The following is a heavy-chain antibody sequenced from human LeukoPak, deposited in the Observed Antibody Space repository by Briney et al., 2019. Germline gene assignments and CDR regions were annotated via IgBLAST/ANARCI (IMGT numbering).Heavy chain of an antibody. CDR1: GYTFTNYD. CDR3: VRGQSGFKFDP. J-gene: IGHJ5*02. D-gene: IGHD5-12*01. V-gene: IGHV1-8*01. Sequence: ASVKGSCKASGYTFTNYDINWVRQAAGQGVQWMGWMNPNSGNTGYPQRFQGRVTMTRDTSINTAYMELSSLRSEDTAVYYCVRGQSGFKFDPWGQGTLVTVSS. CDR2: MNPNSGNT.